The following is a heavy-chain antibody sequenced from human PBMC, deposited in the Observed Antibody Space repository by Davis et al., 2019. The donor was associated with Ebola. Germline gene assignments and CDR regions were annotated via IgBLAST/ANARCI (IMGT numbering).Heavy chain of an antibody. V-gene: IGHV1-46*01. CDR2: INPSGGST. D-gene: IGHD6-13*01. CDR1: GGTFSSYA. Sequence: ASVKVSCKASGGTFSSYAISWVRQAPGQGLEWMGIINPSGGSTSYAQKFQGRVTMTRDTSTSTVYMELSSLRSEDTAVYYCARGGIAAAGHDYWGQGTLVTVSS. CDR3: ARGGIAAAGHDY. J-gene: IGHJ4*02.